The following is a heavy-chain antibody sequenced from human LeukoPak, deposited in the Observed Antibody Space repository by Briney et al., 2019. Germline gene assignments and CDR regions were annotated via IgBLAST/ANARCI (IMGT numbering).Heavy chain of an antibody. J-gene: IGHJ5*02. CDR3: ARDGEKEAYYDFWSGYSYTRFDP. D-gene: IGHD3-3*01. CDR1: GYIFNSYG. V-gene: IGHV1-69*13. CDR2: IIPIFGTA. Sequence: RASVKVSCKASGYIFNSYGISWVRQAPGQGLEWMGGIIPIFGTANYAQKFQGRVTITADESTSTAYMELSSLRSEDTAVYYCARDGEKEAYYDFWSGYSYTRFDPWGQGTLVTVSS.